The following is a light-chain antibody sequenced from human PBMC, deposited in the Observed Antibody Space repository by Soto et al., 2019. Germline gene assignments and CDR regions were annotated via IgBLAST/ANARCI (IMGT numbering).Light chain of an antibody. J-gene: IGKJ1*01. Sequence: DFQMTQSPSTLSASVGDRVTITCRASQNINNWVAWYQQKPGKAPKFLIYDASTLQRGVSSRFSGSGFGTEFSLTITRLHADDYGRYYCQHPRTFGQGTKVEVK. CDR2: DAS. V-gene: IGKV1-5*01. CDR3: QHPRT. CDR1: QNINNW.